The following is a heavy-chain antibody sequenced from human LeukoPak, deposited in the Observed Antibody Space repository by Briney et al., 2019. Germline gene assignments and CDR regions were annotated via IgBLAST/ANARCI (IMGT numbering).Heavy chain of an antibody. D-gene: IGHD4-11*01. J-gene: IGHJ4*02. CDR3: ARGGSYSNNYFDY. Sequence: SETLSLTCTVSGGSISSSSYYWGWIRQPPGKGLEWIGSIYYSGSTYYNPSLKSRVTISVDTSKNQFSLKLSSVTAADTAVYYCARGGSYSNNYFDYWGQGTLVTVSS. CDR2: IYYSGST. V-gene: IGHV4-39*07. CDR1: GGSISSSSYY.